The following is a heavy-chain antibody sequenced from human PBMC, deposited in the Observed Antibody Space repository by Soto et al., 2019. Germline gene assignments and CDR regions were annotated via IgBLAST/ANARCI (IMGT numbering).Heavy chain of an antibody. D-gene: IGHD3-22*01. J-gene: IGHJ3*02. Sequence: SETLSLTCTVSGGSISSSSYYWGWIRQPPGKGLEWIGSIYYSGSTYYNPSLKSRVTISVDTSKNQFSLKLSSVTAADTAVYYCARLNVCYDSSGYYLDAFDIWGQGTMVT. CDR1: GGSISSSSYY. CDR3: ARLNVCYDSSGYYLDAFDI. CDR2: IYYSGST. V-gene: IGHV4-39*01.